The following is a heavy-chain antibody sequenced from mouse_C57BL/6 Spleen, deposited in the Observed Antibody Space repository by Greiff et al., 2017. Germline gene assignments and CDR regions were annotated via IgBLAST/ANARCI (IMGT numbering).Heavy chain of an antibody. CDR3: AREDGYDDGDARDY. J-gene: IGHJ4*01. D-gene: IGHD2-2*01. V-gene: IGHV1-64*01. CDR2: IYPNSGST. Sequence: QVHVKQSGAELAKPGASVKLSCKASGYTFTSYWMSWVKQRPGQGLEWIGMIYPNSGSTYYNEKFKSKATLTVDKSSSTAYMQLSSLTSEDSAVYYGAREDGYDDGDARDYWGQGTSVTVSS. CDR1: GYTFTSYW.